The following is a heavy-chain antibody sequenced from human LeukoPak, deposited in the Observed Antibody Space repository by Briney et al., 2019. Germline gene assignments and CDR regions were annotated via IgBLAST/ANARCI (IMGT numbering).Heavy chain of an antibody. Sequence: GGSLRLSCAASGFTFSSYAMHWVRQAPGKGLEWVSGFSVSDKTTYYADSVKGRFTISRDNSKNTLYLQMNSLRAEDTAVYYCAKDPYVYYGDYTIRWGQGTLVIVSS. CDR3: AKDPYVYYGDYTIR. V-gene: IGHV3-23*01. CDR1: GFTFSSYA. CDR2: FSVSDKTT. J-gene: IGHJ4*02. D-gene: IGHD4-17*01.